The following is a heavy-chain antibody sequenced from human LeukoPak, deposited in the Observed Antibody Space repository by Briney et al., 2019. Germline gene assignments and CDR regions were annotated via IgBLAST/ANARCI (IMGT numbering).Heavy chain of an antibody. D-gene: IGHD3-22*01. J-gene: IGHJ4*02. Sequence: GGSLRLSCAASGFTFSSYGVHWVRQAPGKGLEWVAVISYDGSNKYYADSVKGRFTVSRDNSKNTLYLKVNSLRAEDTAVYYCAKASSGYYFDYWGQGTLVTVSS. V-gene: IGHV3-30*18. CDR1: GFTFSSYG. CDR3: AKASSGYYFDY. CDR2: ISYDGSNK.